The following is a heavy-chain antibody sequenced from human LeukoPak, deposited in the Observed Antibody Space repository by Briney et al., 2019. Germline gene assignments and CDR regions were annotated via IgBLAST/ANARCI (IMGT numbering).Heavy chain of an antibody. CDR3: AKEGGWYRAPVDY. Sequence: GGSLRLSCAASGFTFSSYAMSWVRQAPGKGLEWVSGIGSGGGRTYYADSVKGRFTISRDNSKNTLYLQMNSLRAEDTAVYYCAKEGGWYRAPVDYWGQGTLVTVSS. V-gene: IGHV3-23*01. D-gene: IGHD6-19*01. CDR2: IGSGGGRT. CDR1: GFTFSSYA. J-gene: IGHJ4*02.